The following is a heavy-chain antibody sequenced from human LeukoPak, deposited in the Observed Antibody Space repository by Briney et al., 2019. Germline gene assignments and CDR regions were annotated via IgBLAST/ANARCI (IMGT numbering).Heavy chain of an antibody. CDR1: GGSISSYY. CDR2: IYYSGST. D-gene: IGHD3-22*01. Sequence: PSETLSLTCTVSGGSISSYYLSWIRQPPGKGLEWIGYIYYSGSTNYNPPLKSRVTISVDTSKNQFSMKLSSVTAAETAVYYCARHSYSYDTVGYWGQGTLVTVSS. CDR3: ARHSYSYDTVGY. J-gene: IGHJ4*02. V-gene: IGHV4-59*08.